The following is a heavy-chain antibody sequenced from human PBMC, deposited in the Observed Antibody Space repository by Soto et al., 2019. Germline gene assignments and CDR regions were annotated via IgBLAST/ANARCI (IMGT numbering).Heavy chain of an antibody. D-gene: IGHD2-21*01. CDR3: ASHLDSPYYFDL. Sequence: GGSLRLSCAASGFTFSSYSMNWVRQAPGKGLEWVSSISSSSSYIYYADSVKGRFTISRDNAKNSLYLQMNSLRAEDTAVYYCASHLDSPYYFDLWGRGTLVTVSS. V-gene: IGHV3-21*01. CDR2: ISSSSSYI. CDR1: GFTFSSYS. J-gene: IGHJ2*01.